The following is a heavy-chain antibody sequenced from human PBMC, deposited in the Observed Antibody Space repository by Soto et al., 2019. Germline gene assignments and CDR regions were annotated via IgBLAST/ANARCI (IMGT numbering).Heavy chain of an antibody. CDR3: ARDKSGSGLNWFDP. CDR2: IIPIFGTA. CDR1: GGTFSSYA. D-gene: IGHD2-15*01. V-gene: IGHV1-69*13. Sequence: SVKVSCKASGGTFSSYAISWVRQAPGQGLEWMGGIIPIFGTANYAQKFQGRVTITADESTSTAYMELSSPRSEDTAVYYCARDKSGSGLNWFDPWGQGTLVTVSS. J-gene: IGHJ5*02.